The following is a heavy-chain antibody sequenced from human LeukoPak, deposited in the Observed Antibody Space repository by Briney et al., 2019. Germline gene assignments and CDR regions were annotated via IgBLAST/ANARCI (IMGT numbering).Heavy chain of an antibody. V-gene: IGHV3-53*01. Sequence: PGGSLRLSCAASRFTVSGNYMTWVRQAPGKGLEWVSVIYSGGSTDYADSVKGRFTISRDNSKNTLYLQMNTLRAEDTAVYYCARDLTPDAFDIWGQGTMVTVSS. CDR2: IYSGGST. CDR1: RFTVSGNY. CDR3: ARDLTPDAFDI. D-gene: IGHD4-23*01. J-gene: IGHJ3*02.